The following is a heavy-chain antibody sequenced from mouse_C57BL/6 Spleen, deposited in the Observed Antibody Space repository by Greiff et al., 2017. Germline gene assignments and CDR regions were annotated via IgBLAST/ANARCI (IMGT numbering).Heavy chain of an antibody. CDR1: GYSFTSYY. V-gene: IGHV1-66*01. CDR3: ARWGYGYDDYYAMDY. J-gene: IGHJ4*01. D-gene: IGHD2-2*01. Sequence: QVHVKQSGPELVKPGASVKISCKASGYSFTSYYIHWVKQRPGQGLEWIGWIYPGSGNTKYNEKFKGKATQTADTSSSTAYMQLSSLTSEDSAVYYCARWGYGYDDYYAMDYWGQGTSVTVSS. CDR2: IYPGSGNT.